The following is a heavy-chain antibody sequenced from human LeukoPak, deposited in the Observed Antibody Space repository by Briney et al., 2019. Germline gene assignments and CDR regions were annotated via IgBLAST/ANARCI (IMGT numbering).Heavy chain of an antibody. CDR3: ARDTYDYYFNP. J-gene: IGHJ5*02. CDR1: GDSISSHY. V-gene: IGHV4-59*11. CDR2: VHYSGIT. D-gene: IGHD5-12*01. Sequence: KPSETLSLTCTVSGDSISSHYWNWIRQPPGKGLEWIGCVHYSGITHYNPSLKSRVAISVDTSKKQFSLILNSVTAADTAVYYCARDTYDYYFNPWGQGTLVTVSS.